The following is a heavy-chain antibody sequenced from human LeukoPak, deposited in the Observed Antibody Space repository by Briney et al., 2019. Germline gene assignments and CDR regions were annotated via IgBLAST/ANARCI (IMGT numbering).Heavy chain of an antibody. Sequence: GGSLRLSCAATGFTFSSYGMHWVRQAPGKGLEWVAFIRYDGSNKYYADSVKGRFTISRDNSKNTLYLQMNSLRAEDTAVYYCAKDSWQRLVRRGSPFDYWGQGTLVTVSS. V-gene: IGHV3-30*02. CDR1: GFTFSSYG. CDR2: IRYDGSNK. D-gene: IGHD6-13*01. CDR3: AKDSWQRLVRRGSPFDY. J-gene: IGHJ4*02.